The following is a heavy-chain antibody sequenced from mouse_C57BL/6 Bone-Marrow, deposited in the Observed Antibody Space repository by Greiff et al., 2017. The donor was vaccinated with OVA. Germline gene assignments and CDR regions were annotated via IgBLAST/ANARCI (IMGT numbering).Heavy chain of an antibody. CDR1: GYTFTSYW. D-gene: IGHD1-1*01. Sequence: QVQLQQPGAELVMPGASVKLSCKASGYTFTSYWMHWVKQRPGQGLEWIGDIDPSDSYTNYNQKFKGKSTLTVDKSSSTAYMQLSSLTSADSAVYDGERGKYYGSNYDCFDYWGQGTTLTVSS. V-gene: IGHV1-69*01. J-gene: IGHJ2*01. CDR3: ERGKYYGSNYDCFDY. CDR2: IDPSDSYT.